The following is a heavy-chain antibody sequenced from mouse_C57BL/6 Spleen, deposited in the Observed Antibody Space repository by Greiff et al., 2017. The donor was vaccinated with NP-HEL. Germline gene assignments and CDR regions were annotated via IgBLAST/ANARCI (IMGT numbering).Heavy chain of an antibody. J-gene: IGHJ2*01. V-gene: IGHV5-4*01. Sequence: EVQLVESGGGLVKPGGSLKLSCAASGFTFSSYAMSWVRQTPEKRLEWVATISDGGSYTYYPDNVKGRFTISRDNAKNNPYLQMSQLKSEYTAMYYCARDPGDGSSYFDYWGQGTTLTVSA. CDR1: GFTFSSYA. CDR3: ARDPGDGSSYFDY. D-gene: IGHD1-1*01. CDR2: ISDGGSYT.